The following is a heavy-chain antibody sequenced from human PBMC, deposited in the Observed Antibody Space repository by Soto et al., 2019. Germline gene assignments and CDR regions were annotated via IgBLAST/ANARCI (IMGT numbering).Heavy chain of an antibody. CDR3: TTDRRWFGELPFY. V-gene: IGHV3-15*07. D-gene: IGHD3-10*01. CDR2: IKSKTDGGTT. CDR1: GFTFSNAW. Sequence: GGSLRLSCAASGFTFSNAWMNWVRQAPGKGLEWVGRIKSKTDGGTTDYAEPVKGRFTISRDDSKNTLYLQMNSLKTEDTAVYYCTTDRRWFGELPFYWGQGTLVTVSS. J-gene: IGHJ4*02.